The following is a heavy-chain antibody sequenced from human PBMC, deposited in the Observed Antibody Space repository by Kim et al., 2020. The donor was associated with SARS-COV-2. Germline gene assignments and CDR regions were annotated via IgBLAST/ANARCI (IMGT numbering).Heavy chain of an antibody. CDR3: ARDQALITGTLGNWFDP. Sequence: SETLSLTCTVSGGSISSGGYYWSWIRQHPGKGLEWIGYIYYSGSTYYNPSLKSRVTISVDTSKNQFSLKLSSVTAADTAVYYCARDQALITGTLGNWFDPWGQGTLVTVSS. D-gene: IGHD1-20*01. J-gene: IGHJ5*02. CDR2: IYYSGST. CDR1: GGSISSGGYY. V-gene: IGHV4-31*03.